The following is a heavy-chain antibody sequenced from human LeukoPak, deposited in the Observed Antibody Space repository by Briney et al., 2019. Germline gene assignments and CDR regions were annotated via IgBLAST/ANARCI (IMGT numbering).Heavy chain of an antibody. D-gene: IGHD6-13*01. J-gene: IGHJ4*02. CDR2: ISAYNGNT. V-gene: IGHV1-18*01. Sequence: ASVKVSCKASGYTFTSYGISWVRRAPGQGLEWMGWISAYNGNTNYAQKLQGRVTMTTDTSTSTAYMELRSLRSDDTAVYYCARVGPGIAAAGPYFDYWGQGTLVTVSS. CDR1: GYTFTSYG. CDR3: ARVGPGIAAAGPYFDY.